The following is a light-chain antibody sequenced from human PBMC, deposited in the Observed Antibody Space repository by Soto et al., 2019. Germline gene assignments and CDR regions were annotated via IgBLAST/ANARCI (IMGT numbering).Light chain of an antibody. V-gene: IGKV3-11*01. CDR2: DAS. J-gene: IGKJ5*01. CDR1: QSVSSY. CDR3: QQRSNLIT. Sequence: EIVLTQSPATLSLSPGERATLYCRASQSVSSYLAWYQQKPGQAPRLLIYDASNRATGIPARFRGSGSGTDFTLTISSLEPEDFAVYYCQQRSNLITFGQGTRLEN.